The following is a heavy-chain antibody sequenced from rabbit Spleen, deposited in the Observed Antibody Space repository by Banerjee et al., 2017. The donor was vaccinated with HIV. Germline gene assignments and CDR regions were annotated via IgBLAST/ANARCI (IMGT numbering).Heavy chain of an antibody. V-gene: IGHV1S40*01. J-gene: IGHJ6*01. D-gene: IGHD1-1*01. CDR1: GFSFSSGY. Sequence: QSLEESGGDLVKPGASLTLTCTASGFSFSSGYMCWVRQAPGKGLEWIACIDTGSSGFTYFATWAKGRFTCSKTSSTTVTLQMTSLTAADTATYFCARDIASSFSSYGMDLWGQGTLVTVS. CDR2: IDTGSSGFT. CDR3: ARDIASSFSSYGMDL.